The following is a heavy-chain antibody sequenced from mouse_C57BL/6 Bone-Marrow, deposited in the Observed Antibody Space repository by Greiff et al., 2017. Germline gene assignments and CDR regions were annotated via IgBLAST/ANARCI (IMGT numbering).Heavy chain of an antibody. V-gene: IGHV1-42*01. CDR1: GYSFTGYY. Sequence: VQLQQSGPELVKPGASVKISCKASGYSFTGYYMNWVKQSPEKSLEWIGEINPSTGGTTYNQKFKAKATLTVDKSSSTAYMQLKSLTSEDSAVYYCARPLIYYYGSSWFAYWGKGTLVTVAA. CDR3: ARPLIYYYGSSWFAY. J-gene: IGHJ3*01. CDR2: INPSTGGT. D-gene: IGHD1-1*01.